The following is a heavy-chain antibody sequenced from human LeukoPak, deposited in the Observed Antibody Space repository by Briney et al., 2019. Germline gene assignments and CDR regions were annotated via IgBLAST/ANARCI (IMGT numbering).Heavy chain of an antibody. CDR1: GFTFSSYA. Sequence: AGGSLRLSCAASGFTFSSYAMSWVRQAPGKGLEWVSAISGSGGSIYYADSVKGRFTISRDNSKNTLYLQMNSLRAEDTAVYYCAKCGGYSGYENFDYWGQGTLVTVSS. D-gene: IGHD5-12*01. CDR3: AKCGGYSGYENFDY. CDR2: ISGSGGSI. J-gene: IGHJ4*02. V-gene: IGHV3-23*01.